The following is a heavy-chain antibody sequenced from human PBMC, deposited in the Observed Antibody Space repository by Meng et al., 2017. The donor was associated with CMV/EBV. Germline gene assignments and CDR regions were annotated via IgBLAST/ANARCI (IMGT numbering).Heavy chain of an antibody. CDR1: GGSISSSSYY. Sequence: SETLSLTCTVSGGSISSSSYYWGWIRQPPGKGLEWIGSIYYSGSTYYNPSLKSRVTISVDTSKNQFSLKLSSVTAADTAVYYCARVAPYCSSTSCYVNWFDPWGQGTLVTVSS. CDR3: ARVAPYCSSTSCYVNWFDP. J-gene: IGHJ5*02. V-gene: IGHV4-39*07. D-gene: IGHD2-2*01. CDR2: IYYSGST.